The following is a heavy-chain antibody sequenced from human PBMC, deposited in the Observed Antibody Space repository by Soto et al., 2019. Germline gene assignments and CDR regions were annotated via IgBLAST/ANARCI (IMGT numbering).Heavy chain of an antibody. V-gene: IGHV1-2*02. CDR2: INNGGGT. CDR3: ATSSDWSPLLDY. CDR1: RSTFTNFY. Sequence: ASVKVSCKASRSTFTNFYLHWVLQAPGQRPEWMGWINNGGGTIYAQKFQGRLTMTRDTSITTAYMELSRLSSDDTAFYYCATSSDWSPLLDYWGQGTLVTAPQ. J-gene: IGHJ4*02. D-gene: IGHD6-19*01.